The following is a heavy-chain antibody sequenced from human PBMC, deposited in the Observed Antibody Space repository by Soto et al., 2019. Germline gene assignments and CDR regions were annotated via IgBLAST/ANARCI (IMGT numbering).Heavy chain of an antibody. CDR1: GFTFCSYA. CDR3: AKWLRGGSYYCDF. CDR2: VQSNHVT. Sequence: GGSLRPSCQFSGFTFCSYAMSWVRHAPGKGLEWVALVQSNHVTYYADSVRGRFTVSRDNSKNTLYLQMDSLRVEDTALYYCAKWLRGGSYYCDFWGQGAMVTVSS. V-gene: IGHV3-23*01. J-gene: IGHJ4*02. D-gene: IGHD3-10*01.